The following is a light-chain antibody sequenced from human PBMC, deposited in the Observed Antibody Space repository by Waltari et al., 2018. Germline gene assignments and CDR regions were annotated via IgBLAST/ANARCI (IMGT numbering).Light chain of an antibody. Sequence: QSALTQPPSASGSPGQSVTISCTGTSSYVGGYTYVSWYQQHPGKAPKFMIYEVSKRPSGVPDRFSGSKSGNTASLTVSGLQAEDEADYYCSSYASSNNVVFGGGTKLTVL. CDR2: EVS. J-gene: IGLJ3*02. CDR3: SSYASSNNVV. CDR1: SSYVGGYTY. V-gene: IGLV2-8*01.